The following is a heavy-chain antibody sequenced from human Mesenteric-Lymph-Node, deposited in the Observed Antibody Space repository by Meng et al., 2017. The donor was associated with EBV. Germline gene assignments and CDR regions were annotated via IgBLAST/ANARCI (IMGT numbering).Heavy chain of an antibody. CDR3: ARARSSAYDN. V-gene: IGHV3-72*01. J-gene: IGHJ4*02. D-gene: IGHD2-15*01. CDR1: GFIFNDYY. CDR2: TRNRANSYIA. Sequence: EVQRVGSGGGLVQPGGSLKLSCAASGFIFNDYYMDWVRQAPGKGLEWVGRTRNRANSYIAEYAASVEGRFTISRDNSENSLYLQMNSLRTGDTAVYYCARARSSAYDNWGQGTLVTVSS.